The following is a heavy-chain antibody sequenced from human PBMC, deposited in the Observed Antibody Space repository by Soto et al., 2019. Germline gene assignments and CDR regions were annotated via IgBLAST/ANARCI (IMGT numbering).Heavy chain of an antibody. V-gene: IGHV3-48*01. D-gene: IGHD4-17*01. CDR1: GFTFSSYS. J-gene: IGHJ3*02. CDR3: ARPSTGAPDYYGDYHDAFDI. Sequence: GSLRLSCAASGFTFSSYSMNWVRQAPGKGLEWVSYISSSSSTIYYADSVKGRFTISRDNAKNSLYLQMNSLRAEDTAVYYCARPSTGAPDYYGDYHDAFDIWGQGTMVTVSS. CDR2: ISSSSSTI.